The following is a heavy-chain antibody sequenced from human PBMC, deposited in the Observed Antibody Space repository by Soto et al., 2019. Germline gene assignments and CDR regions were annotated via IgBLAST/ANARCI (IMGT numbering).Heavy chain of an antibody. Sequence: GGSLRLSCAASGFTFSSYAMSWVRQAPGKGLEWVSAISGSGGSTYYADSVKGRFTISRDNSKNTLYLQMNSLRAEDTAVYYCAKDVSPQWSGWYFDLWGRGTLVTVSS. CDR3: AKDVSPQWSGWYFDL. V-gene: IGHV3-23*01. CDR2: ISGSGGST. J-gene: IGHJ2*01. CDR1: GFTFSSYA. D-gene: IGHD2-15*01.